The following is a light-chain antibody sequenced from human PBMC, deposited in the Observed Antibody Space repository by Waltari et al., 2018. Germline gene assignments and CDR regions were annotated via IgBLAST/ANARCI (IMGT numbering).Light chain of an antibody. CDR3: QSWDSSLSAQL. Sequence: QSGLPQPPSVSGAPGQRVTISCTGSSSNNGGHNFQWYQQLPGTAPKLLIYENNKRPSGISDRFSGSQSGTSASLTITGVQSEDEADYYCQSWDSSLSAQLFGGGTRLSVL. J-gene: IGLJ7*01. CDR1: SSNNGGHN. V-gene: IGLV1-40*01. CDR2: ENN.